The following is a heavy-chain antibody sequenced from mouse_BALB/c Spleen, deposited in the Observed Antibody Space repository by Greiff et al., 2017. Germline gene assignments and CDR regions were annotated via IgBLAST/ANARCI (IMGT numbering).Heavy chain of an antibody. Sequence: EVQLVESGGGLVQPGGSRKLSCAASGFTFSSFGMHWVRQAPEKGLEWVAYISSGSSTIYYADTVKGRFTISRDNPKNTLFLQMTSLRSEDTAMYYCARSGGYYIDMDYWGQGTSVTVSS. CDR3: ARSGGYYIDMDY. J-gene: IGHJ4*01. CDR1: GFTFSSFG. CDR2: ISSGSSTI. V-gene: IGHV5-17*02. D-gene: IGHD2-3*01.